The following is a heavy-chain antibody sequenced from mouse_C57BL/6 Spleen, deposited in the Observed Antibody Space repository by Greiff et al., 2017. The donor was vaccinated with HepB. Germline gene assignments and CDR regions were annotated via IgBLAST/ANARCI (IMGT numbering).Heavy chain of an antibody. CDR2: ISGGGGNT. V-gene: IGHV5-9*01. CDR3: ARHALDGYWFAY. CDR1: GFTFSSYT. Sequence: EVKLVESGGGLVKPGGSLKLSCAASGFTFSSYTMSWVRQTPEKRLEWVATISGGGGNTYYPDSVKGRFTISRDNAKNTLYLQMSSLRSEDTALYYCARHALDGYWFAYWGQGTLVTVSA. D-gene: IGHD2-3*01. J-gene: IGHJ3*01.